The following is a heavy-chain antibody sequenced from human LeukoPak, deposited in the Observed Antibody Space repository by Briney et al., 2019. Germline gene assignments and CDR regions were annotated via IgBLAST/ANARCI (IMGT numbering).Heavy chain of an antibody. CDR2: IRSTPYGGTT. Sequence: GGSPRLSCTASGFTFGDYAMGWVRQAPGKGLEWVGFIRSTPYGGTTEYAASVKGRFTISRDDSRSLVYLQMNSLETEDTAVYYCTRRRIAVAVTFDYWGQGTLVTVSS. V-gene: IGHV3-49*04. J-gene: IGHJ4*02. D-gene: IGHD6-19*01. CDR1: GFTFGDYA. CDR3: TRRRIAVAVTFDY.